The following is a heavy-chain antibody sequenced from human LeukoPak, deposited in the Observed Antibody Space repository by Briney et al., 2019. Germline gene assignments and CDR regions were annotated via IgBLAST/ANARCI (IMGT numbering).Heavy chain of an antibody. V-gene: IGHV4-61*02. Sequence: SQTLSLTCTVSGGSISSGGYYWSWIRQPAGKGLEWIGRIYTSGSTNYNPSLKSRVTISVDTSKNQFSLKLSSVTAADTAVYYCARDRPYYDFWSGYEGRAFDIWGQGTMVTVSS. CDR3: ARDRPYYDFWSGYEGRAFDI. CDR2: IYTSGST. J-gene: IGHJ3*02. CDR1: GGSISSGGYY. D-gene: IGHD3-3*01.